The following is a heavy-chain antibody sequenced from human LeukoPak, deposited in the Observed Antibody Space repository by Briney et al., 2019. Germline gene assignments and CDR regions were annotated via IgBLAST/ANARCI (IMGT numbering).Heavy chain of an antibody. CDR1: GGIFSSYA. D-gene: IGHD2-2*01. CDR2: IIPIFGTA. J-gene: IGHJ5*02. V-gene: IGHV1-69*05. Sequence: ASVKVSCKASGGIFSSYAISWVRQAPGQGLEWMGGIIPIFGTANYAQKFQGRVTITTDESTSTAYMELSSLRSEDTAVYYCARSLGYCSSTSCYFPYNWFDPWGQGALVTVSS. CDR3: ARSLGYCSSTSCYFPYNWFDP.